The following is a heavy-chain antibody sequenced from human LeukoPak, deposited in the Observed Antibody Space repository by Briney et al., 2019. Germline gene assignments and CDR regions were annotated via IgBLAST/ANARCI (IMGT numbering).Heavy chain of an antibody. CDR1: GGSISSSSYY. Sequence: SETLSLTCTVSGGSISSSSYYWGCVRQPPGKGLEWIGTIDYSGSTHNNSSLKRRISMSVDTSKNEFSLNLSSVTAADTGIYFCARIRGGLVDSWGQGTLVTVSS. J-gene: IGHJ4*02. D-gene: IGHD4-23*01. CDR3: ARIRGGLVDS. CDR2: IDYSGST. V-gene: IGHV4-39*01.